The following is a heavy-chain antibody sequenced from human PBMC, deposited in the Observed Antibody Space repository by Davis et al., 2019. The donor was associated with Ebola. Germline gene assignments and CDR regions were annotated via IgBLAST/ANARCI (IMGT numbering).Heavy chain of an antibody. V-gene: IGHV3-9*01. J-gene: IGHJ4*02. CDR2: ISWNSGSI. CDR3: AKARQGIAVVTYFDY. CDR1: GFTFDDYA. Sequence: SLKISCAASGFTFDDYAMHWVRQAPGKGLEWVSGISWNSGSIGYADSVKGRFTISRDNAKNSLYLQMNSLRAEDTVLYYCAKARQGIAVVTYFDYWGQGTLVTVSS. D-gene: IGHD3-22*01.